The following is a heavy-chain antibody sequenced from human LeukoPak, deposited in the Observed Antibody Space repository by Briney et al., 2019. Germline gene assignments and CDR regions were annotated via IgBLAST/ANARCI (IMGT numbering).Heavy chain of an antibody. CDR1: GFTFSDYY. V-gene: IGHV3-73*01. Sequence: GGSLRLSCAASGFTFSDYYMSCVRQAAGKGLEWVGRITNKANSYATAYAESVKGRFTISRDDSKNTAYLQMNSLQTEDTAVYYCTRLPTLKTFDYWGQGILVTVSS. CDR3: TRLPTLKTFDY. CDR2: ITNKANSYAT. D-gene: IGHD4-17*01. J-gene: IGHJ4*02.